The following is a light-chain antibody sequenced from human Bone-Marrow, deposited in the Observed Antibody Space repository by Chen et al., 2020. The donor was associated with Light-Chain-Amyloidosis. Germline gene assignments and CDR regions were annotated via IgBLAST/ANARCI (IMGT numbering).Light chain of an antibody. J-gene: IGLJ3*02. Sequence: SNVLTQPSSVSVAPGQTATIACGGNNIGSTSVHWYQQTPGQAPLLVVYDDSDRPSGIPERLSGSNAGNTATLTISRVEAGDEADYYCQVWDRSSERPVFGGGTKLTVL. CDR2: DDS. CDR3: QVWDRSSERPV. CDR1: NIGSTS. V-gene: IGLV3-21*02.